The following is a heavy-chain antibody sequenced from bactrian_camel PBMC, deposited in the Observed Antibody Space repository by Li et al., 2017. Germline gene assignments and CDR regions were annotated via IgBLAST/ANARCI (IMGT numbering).Heavy chain of an antibody. D-gene: IGHD2*01. V-gene: IGHV3S53*01. CDR2: IESSGRT. Sequence: LVESGGGSVQAGGSLRLSCVVSGYLYSSYCMGWFRRVPGKEREGVATIESSGRTMYKDSVKGRFTISKENADASSTLYLHMNTLAPEDSATYYCAAGCRGVVPGLSGDMAFWGKGTQVTVS. CDR1: GYLYSSYC. J-gene: IGHJ7*01.